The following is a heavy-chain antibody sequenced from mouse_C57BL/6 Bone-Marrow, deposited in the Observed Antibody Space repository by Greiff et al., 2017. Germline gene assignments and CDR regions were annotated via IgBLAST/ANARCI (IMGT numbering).Heavy chain of an antibody. J-gene: IGHJ3*01. Sequence: EVKLVESGGGLVKPGGSLKLSCAASGFTFSSYTMSWVRQTPEKRLEWVATISGGGGNTYYPDSVKGRFTISRDNAKNTLYLQMSSLRSEDTALYYCARHEGWLLEFAYWGQGTLVTVSA. CDR1: GFTFSSYT. D-gene: IGHD2-3*01. CDR2: ISGGGGNT. CDR3: ARHEGWLLEFAY. V-gene: IGHV5-9*01.